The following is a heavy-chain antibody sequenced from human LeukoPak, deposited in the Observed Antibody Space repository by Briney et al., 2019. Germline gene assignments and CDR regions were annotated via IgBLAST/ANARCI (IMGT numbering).Heavy chain of an antibody. Sequence: AGGSLRLSCIASGFAFNSYEMNWVRQAPGKGLGWVSYISSSGSIKHYADSVKGRFTISRDNAKNSLYLQMNSLRAEDTAVYYCARARYTSGWETLDYWGQGTLVTVSS. CDR3: ARARYTSGWETLDY. V-gene: IGHV3-48*03. CDR1: GFAFNSYE. CDR2: ISSSGSIK. J-gene: IGHJ4*02. D-gene: IGHD6-19*01.